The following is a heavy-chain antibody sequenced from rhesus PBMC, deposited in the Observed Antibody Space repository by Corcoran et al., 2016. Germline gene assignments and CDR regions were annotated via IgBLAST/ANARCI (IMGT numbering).Heavy chain of an antibody. CDR3: THRMRAPNNRFGV. D-gene: IGHD1-32*01. CDR1: AFTFCSYG. V-gene: IGHV3-100*01. Sequence: EVQLVETGGGLVQPGGSLRLSCAASAFTFCSYGLRWVRQAPGPGLEWVSGISESGGNTYYADSVKSRFTISRDNAKNSLFLQMNSLRPEDTAVYYCTHRMRAPNNRFGVWGPGVLVTVSS. CDR2: ISESGGNT. J-gene: IGHJ5-1*01.